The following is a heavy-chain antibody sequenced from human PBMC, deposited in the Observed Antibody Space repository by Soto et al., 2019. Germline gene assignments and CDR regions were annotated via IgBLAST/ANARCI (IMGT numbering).Heavy chain of an antibody. CDR3: AKPSYGSGSYFIGY. Sequence: EVQLLESGGDLVQPGGSLRLSCAASGFTFSSYAMSWVRQAPGKGLEWVSAISGSGGSTYYADSVKGRFTISRDNSKNTLYLQMNSLRAEDTAVYYCAKPSYGSGSYFIGYWGQGTLVTVSS. CDR2: ISGSGGST. CDR1: GFTFSSYA. D-gene: IGHD3-10*01. V-gene: IGHV3-23*01. J-gene: IGHJ4*02.